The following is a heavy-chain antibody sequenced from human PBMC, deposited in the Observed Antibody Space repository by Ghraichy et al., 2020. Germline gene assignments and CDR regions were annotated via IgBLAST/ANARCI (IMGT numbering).Heavy chain of an antibody. CDR1: GFSLSNYG. CDR2: IRYDGTDK. D-gene: IGHD1-26*01. J-gene: IGHJ4*02. CDR3: AKDYQKWELLRFDY. Sequence: GGSLRLSCAASGFSLSNYGMHWVRQAPGKGLEWVAFIRYDGTDKYYGDSVKGRFTISRDNSKNTLYLQMNSLRTEDTAVYYCAKDYQKWELLRFDYWGQGTLVTVSS. V-gene: IGHV3-30*02.